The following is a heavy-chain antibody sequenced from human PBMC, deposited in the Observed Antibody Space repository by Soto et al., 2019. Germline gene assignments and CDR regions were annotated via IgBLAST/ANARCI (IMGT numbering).Heavy chain of an antibody. D-gene: IGHD5-12*01. J-gene: IGHJ4*02. CDR3: AAELGNTGYDGHDY. V-gene: IGHV3-30*04. CDR2: IIYDGSNK. Sequence: QVQLVESGGGVVQPGRSRRLSCAASGLTFSRYAMHWVRQAPGKGLEWVAVIIYDGSNKHYADSVQGRITISRDNSKNTLYLQMNSLRAEDTAVYYCAAELGNTGYDGHDYWGQGTLVTVFS. CDR1: GLTFSRYA.